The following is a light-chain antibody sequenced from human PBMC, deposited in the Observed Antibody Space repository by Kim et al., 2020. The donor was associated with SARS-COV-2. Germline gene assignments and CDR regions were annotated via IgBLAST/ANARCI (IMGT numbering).Light chain of an antibody. CDR2: GKN. V-gene: IGLV3-19*01. Sequence: ASGQPVRITSQGDSLRSYYASWYRRKPGQSPVLVIYGKNNRPSGIPDRFSGSSSGNTASLTITGAQAEDEADYYCNSRDSSGNHLVFGGGTQLTVL. CDR1: SLRSYY. CDR3: NSRDSSGNHLV. J-gene: IGLJ2*01.